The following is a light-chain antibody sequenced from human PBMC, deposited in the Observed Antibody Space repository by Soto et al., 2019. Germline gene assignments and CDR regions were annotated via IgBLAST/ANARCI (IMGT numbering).Light chain of an antibody. Sequence: QSVVTQPASVSGSPGQSITISCTGTSSDVGAYNWVSWYQQHPGKAPKLMIYDVSIRPSGVPDRFSGSKSGNTASLTVSGLQAEDEADYYCSSYAGSKTLFGGGTKLTVL. CDR3: SSYAGSKTL. V-gene: IGLV2-14*01. CDR1: SSDVGAYNW. CDR2: DVS. J-gene: IGLJ2*01.